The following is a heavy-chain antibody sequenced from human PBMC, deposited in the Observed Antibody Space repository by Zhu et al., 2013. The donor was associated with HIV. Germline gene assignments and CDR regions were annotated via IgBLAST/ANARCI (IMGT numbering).Heavy chain of an antibody. CDR3: EAYCSSTSCPTSHYLD. J-gene: IGHJ4*02. Sequence: QVQLVQSGAEVKKPGSSVKVSCKASGGTFSSYAISWVRQAPGQGLEWMGGIIPIFGTANYAQKFQGRVTITADESTSTAYMELSSLRSEDTAVYYCEAYCSSTSCPTSHYLDWGQGTLVTVSS. CDR2: IIPIFGTA. CDR1: GGTFSSYA. D-gene: IGHD2-2*01. V-gene: IGHV1-69*01.